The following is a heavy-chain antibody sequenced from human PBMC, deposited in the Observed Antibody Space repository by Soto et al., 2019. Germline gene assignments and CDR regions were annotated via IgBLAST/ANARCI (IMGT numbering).Heavy chain of an antibody. CDR3: AKANGRDCSFTSCYSPHSVFDI. CDR2: ISGSGGST. J-gene: IGHJ3*02. V-gene: IGHV3-23*01. Sequence: EVQLLESGGGLVQPGGSLRLSCAASGFTFSSYAMSWVRQAPGKGLEWVSAISGSGGSTYYADSVKGRFTISRDNSKNTVYLQMNSLRAEDTAIYYCAKANGRDCSFTSCYSPHSVFDIWGQGTMVTVSS. D-gene: IGHD2-2*01. CDR1: GFTFSSYA.